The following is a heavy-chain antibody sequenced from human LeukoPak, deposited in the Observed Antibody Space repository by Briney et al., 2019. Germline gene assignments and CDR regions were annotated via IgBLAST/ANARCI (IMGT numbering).Heavy chain of an antibody. V-gene: IGHV3-23*01. CDR3: AKGAPYYYDSSGYYYSFGY. CDR1: GFTFSSYA. Sequence: PGGSLRLSCAASGFTFSSYAMSWVRQAPGKGLEWVSAISGSGGSTYYADSVKGRFTISRDNSKSTLYLQMNSLRAEDTAVYYCAKGAPYYYDSSGYYYSFGYWGQGTLVTVSS. CDR2: ISGSGGST. J-gene: IGHJ4*02. D-gene: IGHD3-22*01.